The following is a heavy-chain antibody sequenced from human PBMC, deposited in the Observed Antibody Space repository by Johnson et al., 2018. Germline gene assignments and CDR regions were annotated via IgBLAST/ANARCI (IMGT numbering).Heavy chain of an antibody. CDR2: IKQDGSEK. Sequence: VQLVESGGGLVQPGGSLRLSCGASGFTFSSYWMSWVRQVPGKGLEWVANIKQDGSEKYYVDSVKGRFTISRDNAKNSLYLQMSSLRAGDTAVYYCARDIGGGWADAFDIWGQGTMVTVSS. J-gene: IGHJ3*02. V-gene: IGHV3-7*01. D-gene: IGHD1-26*01. CDR1: GFTFSSYW. CDR3: ARDIGGGWADAFDI.